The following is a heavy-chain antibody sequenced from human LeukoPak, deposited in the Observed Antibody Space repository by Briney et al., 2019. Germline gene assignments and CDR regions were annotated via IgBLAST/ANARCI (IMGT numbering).Heavy chain of an antibody. Sequence: GGSLRLSCAASGFTFSSYAMHWVRQAPGKGLEWVAVISYDGSNKYYADSVKGRFTISRDNSKNTLYLQMNSLRAEDTAVYYCARGQWELHRGFYYYYYMDVWGKGTTVTVSS. CDR2: ISYDGSNK. D-gene: IGHD1-26*01. J-gene: IGHJ6*03. CDR3: ARGQWELHRGFYYYYYMDV. CDR1: GFTFSSYA. V-gene: IGHV3-30-3*01.